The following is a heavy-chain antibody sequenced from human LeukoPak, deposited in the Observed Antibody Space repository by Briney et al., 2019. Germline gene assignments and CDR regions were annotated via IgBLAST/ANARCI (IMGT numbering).Heavy chain of an antibody. Sequence: PGGSLRLSCAASGFTFDDYAMHWVRQAPGKGLEWVAGINWNSGAIGYADSVKGRFTISRDNAKNSLYLQMNSLRVEDTALYYCVRDAFISLSFEFWDQGTLVTVSS. J-gene: IGHJ4*02. CDR2: INWNSGAI. V-gene: IGHV3-9*01. CDR3: VRDAFISLSFEF. CDR1: GFTFDDYA.